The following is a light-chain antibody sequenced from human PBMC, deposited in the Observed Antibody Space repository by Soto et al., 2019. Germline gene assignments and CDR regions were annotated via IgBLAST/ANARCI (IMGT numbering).Light chain of an antibody. V-gene: IGKV1-5*01. CDR2: DAS. CDR3: LQYNGYYRT. Sequence: DIQMTQSPSTLSASVGDTVTITCRASQTISGWLAWYQQRPGKAPNLLIFDASTLESGVPSRFSGSGSGTTFTLTISSLQSDDFAIYYCLQYNGYYRTFGQGTKVDIK. J-gene: IGKJ1*01. CDR1: QTISGW.